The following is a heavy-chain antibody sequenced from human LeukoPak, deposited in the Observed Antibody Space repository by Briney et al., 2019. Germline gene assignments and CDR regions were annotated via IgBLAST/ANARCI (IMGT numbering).Heavy chain of an antibody. CDR2: IWFDGSNK. CDR3: AKSEFDYYDSSGPPDS. V-gene: IGHV3-33*06. Sequence: GRSLRLSCAASAFTFSTFAMQCVRQAPDKGLEWVAAIWFDGSNKYYADSVKGRFSISRDNSKNTLSLQMNSLRADDTAVYYCAKSEFDYYDSSGPPDSWGQGTLVTVSS. J-gene: IGHJ5*01. D-gene: IGHD3-22*01. CDR1: AFTFSTFA.